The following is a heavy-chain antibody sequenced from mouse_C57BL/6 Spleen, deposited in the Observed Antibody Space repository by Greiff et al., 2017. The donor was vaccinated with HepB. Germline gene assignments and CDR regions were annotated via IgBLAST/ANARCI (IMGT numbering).Heavy chain of an antibody. J-gene: IGHJ4*01. CDR2: ISYDGSN. CDR1: GYSITSGYY. Sequence: ESGPGLVKPSQSLSLTCSVTGYSITSGYYWNWIRQFPGNKLEWMGYISYDGSNNYNPSLKNRISITRDTSKNQFFLKLNSVTTEDTATYYCAREVYYSAMDYWGQGTSVTVSS. D-gene: IGHD2-12*01. CDR3: AREVYYSAMDY. V-gene: IGHV3-6*01.